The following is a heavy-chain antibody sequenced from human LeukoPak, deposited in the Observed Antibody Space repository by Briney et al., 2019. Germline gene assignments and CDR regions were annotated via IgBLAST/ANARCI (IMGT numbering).Heavy chain of an antibody. CDR3: AKDREKPSQFDY. CDR1: GFTFSSNY. J-gene: IGHJ4*02. CDR2: IYSGGST. D-gene: IGHD3-22*01. V-gene: IGHV3-66*02. Sequence: GGSLRLSCAASGFTFSSNYMSWVRQAPGKGLEWVSVIYSGGSTYYAESVKGRFTISRDNSKNTLFLQMSSLRVEDTAVYYCAKDREKPSQFDYWGQGTLVTVSS.